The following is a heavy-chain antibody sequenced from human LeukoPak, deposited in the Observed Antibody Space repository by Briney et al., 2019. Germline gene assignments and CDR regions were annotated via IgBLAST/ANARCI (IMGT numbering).Heavy chain of an antibody. D-gene: IGHD3-3*02. CDR2: ISSSSSTI. J-gene: IGHJ4*02. V-gene: IGHV3-48*04. CDR1: GFSFSSYN. CDR3: ERGVRGIRADY. Sequence: SGGSLRLSCAASGFSFSSYNMNWVRQAPGKGLEWVSYISSSSSTIYYADSVKGRFTISRDNAKNSLYLQMNSLRVEDTAVYYCERGVRGIRADYWGQGTLVTVSS.